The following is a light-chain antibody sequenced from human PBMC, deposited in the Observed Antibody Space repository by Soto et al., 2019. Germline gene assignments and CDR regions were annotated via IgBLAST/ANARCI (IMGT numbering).Light chain of an antibody. CDR2: GAS. CDR3: QQYAGSPQT. CDR1: QSVSSNY. J-gene: IGKJ5*01. V-gene: IGKV3-20*01. Sequence: ESVLSQYPSPLPFFPLEKPTFPSRPSQSVSSNYLAWYQQKPGQAPRFLIYGASSRATGVPDRFSGSGSGTDFTLTISRLEPEDFAVYYCQQYAGSPQTFGQGTRLEIK.